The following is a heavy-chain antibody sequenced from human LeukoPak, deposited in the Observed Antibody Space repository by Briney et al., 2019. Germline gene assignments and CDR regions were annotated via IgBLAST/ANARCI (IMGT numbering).Heavy chain of an antibody. CDR1: GYTFTSYG. CDR3: ARDLSRRQLPGGFDY. J-gene: IGHJ4*02. V-gene: IGHV1-18*01. Sequence: GASVKVSCKASGYTFTSYGISWVRQAPGQGLEWMGWISAYNGNTNYAQKLQGRVTMTTDTSTSTAYMELGSLRSDDTAVYYCARDLSRRQLPGGFDYWGQGTLVTVSS. CDR2: ISAYNGNT. D-gene: IGHD5-24*01.